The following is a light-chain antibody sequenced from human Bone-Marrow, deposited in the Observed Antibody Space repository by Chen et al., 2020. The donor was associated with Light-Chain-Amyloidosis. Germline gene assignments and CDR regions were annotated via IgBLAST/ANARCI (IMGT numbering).Light chain of an antibody. J-gene: IGLJ3*02. CDR2: DDS. CDR1: NIGSTS. Sequence: SYVLTQPSSVSVAPGQTATIACGGNNIGSTSVHWYQQTPGQAPLLVVYDDSARPSGIPGRLSGSNSGNTATLTISRVEAGDEADYYGQVWDRSSDRPVFGGGTKLTVL. CDR3: QVWDRSSDRPV. V-gene: IGLV3-21*02.